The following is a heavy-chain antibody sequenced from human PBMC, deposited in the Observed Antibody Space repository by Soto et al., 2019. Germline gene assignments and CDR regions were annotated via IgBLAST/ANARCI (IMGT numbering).Heavy chain of an antibody. J-gene: IGHJ5*02. CDR2: IIPIFGTA. Sequence: SVKVSCKASGGTFSSYAISWVRQAPGQGLEWMGGIIPIFGTANYAQKFQGRVTITADESTSTAYMELSSLRSEDTAVYYCAKDPSSLRFLEWAQQNWFDPWGQGTLVTVSS. CDR1: GGTFSSYA. CDR3: AKDPSSLRFLEWAQQNWFDP. D-gene: IGHD3-3*01. V-gene: IGHV1-69*13.